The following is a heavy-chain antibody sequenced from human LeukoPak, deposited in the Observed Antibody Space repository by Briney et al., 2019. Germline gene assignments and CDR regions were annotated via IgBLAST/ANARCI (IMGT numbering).Heavy chain of an antibody. D-gene: IGHD4-17*01. V-gene: IGHV4-38-2*02. Sequence: KASETLSLTCTVSGYSISSGYYWGWIRQPPGQGLEWIGSIYHSGSTYYNPSLKSRVTISVDTSKNQLSLKLSSVTAADTAVYYCARLWSTAATVTKKGYWYFDLWGRGTLVTVSS. CDR2: IYHSGST. J-gene: IGHJ2*01. CDR3: ARLWSTAATVTKKGYWYFDL. CDR1: GYSISSGYY.